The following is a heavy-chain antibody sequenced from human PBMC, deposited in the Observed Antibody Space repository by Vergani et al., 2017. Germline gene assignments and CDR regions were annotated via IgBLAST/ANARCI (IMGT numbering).Heavy chain of an antibody. V-gene: IGHV7-4-1*02. CDR3: ARWGHYYGSGSYYKGAGYYYYGMDV. CDR1: GYNFTSYA. D-gene: IGHD3-10*01. J-gene: IGHJ6*02. CDR2: INTNTGNP. Sequence: QVQLVQSGSELKKPGASVKVSCKASGYNFTSYAMNWVRQAPGQGLEWMGWINTNTGNPTYAQGFTGRFVFSLDTSVSTAYLQISSLKAEDTAVYYCARWGHYYGSGSYYKGAGYYYYGMDVWGQGTTVTVSS.